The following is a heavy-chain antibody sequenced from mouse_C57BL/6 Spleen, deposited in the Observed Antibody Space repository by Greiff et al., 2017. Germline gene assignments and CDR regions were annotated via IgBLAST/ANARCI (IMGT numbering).Heavy chain of an antibody. V-gene: IGHV5-17*01. D-gene: IGHD2-2*01. Sequence: EVMLVESGGGLVKPGGSLKLSCAASGFTFSDYGMHWVRQAPEKGLEWVAYISSGSSTIYYADTVKGRFTISRDNAKNTLFLQMTSLRSEDTAMYYCARGLRFYWYFDVWGTGTTGTVSS. J-gene: IGHJ1*03. CDR2: ISSGSSTI. CDR1: GFTFSDYG. CDR3: ARGLRFYWYFDV.